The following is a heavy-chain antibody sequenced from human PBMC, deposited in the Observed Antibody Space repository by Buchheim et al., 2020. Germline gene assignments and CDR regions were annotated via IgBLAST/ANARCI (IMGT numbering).Heavy chain of an antibody. CDR1: GYSFPNYW. CDR3: ARQVRSSSGWYYFDY. D-gene: IGHD6-19*01. J-gene: IGHJ4*02. Sequence: EVQLVQSGAEVKKPGESLKISCKGSGYSFPNYWIGWVRQMPGKGLEWMGIIYPSDSDTRYSPSFQGQVTISADKPISTAYPQWSSLKASDTAMYYCARQVRSSSGWYYFDYWGQGTL. CDR2: IYPSDSDT. V-gene: IGHV5-51*01.